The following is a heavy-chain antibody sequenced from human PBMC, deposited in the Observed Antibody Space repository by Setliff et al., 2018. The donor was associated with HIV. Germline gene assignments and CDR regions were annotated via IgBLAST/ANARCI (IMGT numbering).Heavy chain of an antibody. Sequence: PGGSLRLSCTASGFTFSNFAITWVRQAPGKGLEWVGRIKTKTQRGTTDYAAPAKGRVIISRNDSKNTLYLQMNSLRSEDTAVYYCVTGVGTSSVDYWGQGTMVTVSS. D-gene: IGHD3-22*01. CDR1: GFTFSNFA. J-gene: IGHJ4*02. V-gene: IGHV3-15*01. CDR3: VTGVGTSSVDY. CDR2: IKTKTQRGTT.